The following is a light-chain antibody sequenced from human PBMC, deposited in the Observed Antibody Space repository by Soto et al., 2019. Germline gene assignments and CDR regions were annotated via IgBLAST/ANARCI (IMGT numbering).Light chain of an antibody. V-gene: IGLV1-44*01. J-gene: IGLJ1*01. CDR1: RSNIGSNN. Sequence: QSVLTQPPSASGIPGQRVTISGSGSRSNIGSNNVNWYQQLPGTAPRLLTFNNHLRPSGVPDRFSGSKSGTSASLAISGLQSEDEGDYYCSAWDDSLDGYVFGTGTKLTVL. CDR3: SAWDDSLDGYV. CDR2: NNH.